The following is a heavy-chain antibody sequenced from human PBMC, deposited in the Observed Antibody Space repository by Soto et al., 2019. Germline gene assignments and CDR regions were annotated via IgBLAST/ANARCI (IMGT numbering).Heavy chain of an antibody. CDR3: AAGSGSGWYYPTYYYYGMDV. Sequence: GXSVKVSCKASGFTFTSSALQWVRQARGQRLEWIGWIVVGSGNTNYAQKFQERVTITRDMSTSTAYMELSSLRSEDTAVYYCAAGSGSGWYYPTYYYYGMDVWGQGTTVTVSS. D-gene: IGHD6-19*01. V-gene: IGHV1-58*01. CDR1: GFTFTSSA. J-gene: IGHJ6*02. CDR2: IVVGSGNT.